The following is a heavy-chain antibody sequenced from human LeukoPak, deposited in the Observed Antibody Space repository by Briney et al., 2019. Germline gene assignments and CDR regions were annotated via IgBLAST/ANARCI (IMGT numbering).Heavy chain of an antibody. CDR2: INHSGST. CDR1: GGSFGGYY. J-gene: IGHJ4*02. V-gene: IGHV4-34*01. D-gene: IGHD2-2*01. CDR3: ARYGGNVVVPAVLDY. Sequence: SETLSLTCAVYGGSFGGYYWSWIRQPPGKGLEWIGEINHSGSTNYNPSLKSRVTISVDTSKNQFSLKLSSVTAADTAVYYCARYGGNVVVPAVLDYWGQGTLVTVSS.